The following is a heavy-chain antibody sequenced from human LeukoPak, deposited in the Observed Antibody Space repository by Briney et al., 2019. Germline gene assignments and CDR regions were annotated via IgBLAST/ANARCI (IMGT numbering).Heavy chain of an antibody. Sequence: SETLSLTCTVSGGSISSSSYYWGWIRQPPGKGLEWIGSMYSGSTYYNPSLKSRVTISVDTSRNQFSLKLSSVTAADTAVYYCARFIISGAKRKYYYDSSAHSVDKNWFDPWGQGTLVTVSS. CDR1: GGSISSSSYY. J-gene: IGHJ5*02. CDR3: ARFIISGAKRKYYYDSSAHSVDKNWFDP. CDR2: MYSGST. D-gene: IGHD3-22*01. V-gene: IGHV4-39*07.